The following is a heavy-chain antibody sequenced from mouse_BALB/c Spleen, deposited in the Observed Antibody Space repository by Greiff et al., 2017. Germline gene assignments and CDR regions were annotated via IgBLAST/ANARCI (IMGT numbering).Heavy chain of an antibody. V-gene: IGHV3-6*02. CDR2: ISYDGSN. J-gene: IGHJ4*01. CDR3: AREGLLRLRDAMDY. D-gene: IGHD1-2*01. Sequence: EVQLQQSGPGLVKPSQSLSLTCSVTDYSITSGFYWYWIRQFPGNKLEWMGYISYDGSNNYNPSLKNRISITRDTSKNQFFLKLNSVTTEDTATYYCAREGLLRLRDAMDYWGQGTSVTVSS. CDR1: DYSITSGFY.